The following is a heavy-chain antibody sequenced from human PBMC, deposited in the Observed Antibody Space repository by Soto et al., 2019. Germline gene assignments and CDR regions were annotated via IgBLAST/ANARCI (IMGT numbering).Heavy chain of an antibody. CDR2: IHYSGST. Sequence: PSETLSLTCTVSGGSISSNIYYWGWIRQPPGKGLERIGNIHYSGSTYYDSSLKSRVTISVDTSKNQFSLRLSSVTAADTAVYYCASPKIAFYNWFDPWGQGTLVT. J-gene: IGHJ5*02. CDR3: ASPKIAFYNWFDP. CDR1: GGSISSNIYY. V-gene: IGHV4-39*01. D-gene: IGHD3-3*02.